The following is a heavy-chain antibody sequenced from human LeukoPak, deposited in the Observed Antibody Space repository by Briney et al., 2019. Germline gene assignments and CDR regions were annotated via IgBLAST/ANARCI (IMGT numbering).Heavy chain of an antibody. V-gene: IGHV1-2*02. CDR3: ARDREYDVLTGPFDY. CDR2: INSKSGDT. Sequence: AAVKVSCKASGYIFTGYHIHWVRQAPGQGLEWMGWINSKSGDTHYAQKLQGRVTMTRDTSITTAYMELSRLRSDDTAVYYCARDREYDVLTGPFDYCGQGTLVTVSS. D-gene: IGHD3-9*01. J-gene: IGHJ4*02. CDR1: GYIFTGYH.